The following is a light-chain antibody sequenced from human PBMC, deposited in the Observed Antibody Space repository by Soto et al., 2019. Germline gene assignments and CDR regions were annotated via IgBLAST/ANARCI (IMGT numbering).Light chain of an antibody. V-gene: IGLV4-69*01. CDR2: LNSDGSH. Sequence: QSVLTQSPSASASLGASVKLTCTLSSGHSSYAIAWHQQQSEKGPRYLMKLNSDGSHSKGDGIPDRFSGSSSGTERYLIISSLQSEDEADYYCQTWGTGIQVFGTGTKLTVL. CDR1: SGHSSYA. J-gene: IGLJ1*01. CDR3: QTWGTGIQV.